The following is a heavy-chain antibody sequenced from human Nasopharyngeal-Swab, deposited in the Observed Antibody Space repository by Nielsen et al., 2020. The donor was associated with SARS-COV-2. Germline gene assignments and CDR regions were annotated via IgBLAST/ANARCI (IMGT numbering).Heavy chain of an antibody. CDR2: IYYSGNT. CDR3: AREMASFDN. Sequence: SETLSLTCTVSGGSISSYYWSWIRQPPGKGLEWIGYIYYSGNTNYNPSLKSRVTISVGTSENQFSLKLRSVTAADTAVYYCAREMASFDNWGQGTLVTVSS. V-gene: IGHV4-59*01. CDR1: GGSISSYY. J-gene: IGHJ4*02. D-gene: IGHD5-24*01.